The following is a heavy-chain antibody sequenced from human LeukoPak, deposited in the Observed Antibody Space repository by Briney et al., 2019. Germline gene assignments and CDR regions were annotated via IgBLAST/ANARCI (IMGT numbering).Heavy chain of an antibody. Sequence: SETLSLTCAVHGESFRGYYWSWIRQPPGKGLEWIGEVNHSGSTNYNPSLRSRVTISVDTSKNQFSLKLSSVTAADTAVYYCAAGSNRLTYFDYWGQGTLVTVSS. D-gene: IGHD4-11*01. V-gene: IGHV4-34*01. CDR2: VNHSGST. CDR1: GESFRGYY. CDR3: AAGSNRLTYFDY. J-gene: IGHJ4*02.